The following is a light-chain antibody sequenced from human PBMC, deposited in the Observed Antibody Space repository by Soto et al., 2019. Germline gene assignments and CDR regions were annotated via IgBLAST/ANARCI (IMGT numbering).Light chain of an antibody. CDR3: QQANSSPRI. CDR1: QGIARL. Sequence: DIQMTQSPSSVSASVGDRVTITCRASQGIARLVAWYQQKPGKAPKLLIYAASFLQSGVPSRFCGSGSGTDFTLTISSLQPEEFATYYCQQANSSPRIFGGGTKGEIK. CDR2: AAS. V-gene: IGKV1D-12*01. J-gene: IGKJ4*01.